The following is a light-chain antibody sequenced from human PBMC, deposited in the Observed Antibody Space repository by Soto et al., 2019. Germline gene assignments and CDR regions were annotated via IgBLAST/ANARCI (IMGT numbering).Light chain of an antibody. CDR1: QSISIW. CDR3: QQYITYSRT. J-gene: IGKJ1*01. V-gene: IGKV1-5*03. CDR2: KAS. Sequence: DIQMTQSPSTLSASLGDRVTITCRASQSISIWLAWYQQKPGKAPNLLIYKASTLKSGVPSRFSGSGSGTDFTLTISSLQPDDFATYYCQQYITYSRTFGQGTKVEIK.